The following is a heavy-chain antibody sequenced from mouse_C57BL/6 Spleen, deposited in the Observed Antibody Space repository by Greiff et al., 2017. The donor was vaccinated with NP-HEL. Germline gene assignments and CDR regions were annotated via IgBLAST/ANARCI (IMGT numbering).Heavy chain of an antibody. D-gene: IGHD1-1*01. CDR1: GFTFSSYA. V-gene: IGHV5-4*01. J-gene: IGHJ4*01. CDR3: ARDRSTVVEVYAMDY. CDR2: ISDGGSYT. Sequence: EVKLVESGGGLVKPGGSLKLSCAASGFTFSSYAMSWVRQTPEKRLEWVATISDGGSYTYYPDNVKGRFTISRDNAKNNLYLQMSHLKSEDTAMYYCARDRSTVVEVYAMDYWGQGTSVTVSS.